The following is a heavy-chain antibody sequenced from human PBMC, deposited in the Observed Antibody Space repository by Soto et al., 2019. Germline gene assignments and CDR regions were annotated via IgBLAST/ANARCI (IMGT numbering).Heavy chain of an antibody. CDR3: ASLQGSSWPANWFDP. J-gene: IGHJ5*02. Sequence: EVQLVQSGAEVKKPGESLKISCKGSGYSFTSYWIGWLRQMPGKGLEWMGIIYPGDSDTRYSPSFHYHVTISADKSISTAHLRWSSLQASVTAMYYCASLQGSSWPANWFDPWGQGTLVTVSS. CDR2: IYPGDSDT. V-gene: IGHV5-51*01. D-gene: IGHD6-13*01. CDR1: GYSFTSYW.